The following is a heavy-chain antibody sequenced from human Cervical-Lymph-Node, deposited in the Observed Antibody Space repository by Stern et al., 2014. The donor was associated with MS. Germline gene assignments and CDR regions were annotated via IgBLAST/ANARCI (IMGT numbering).Heavy chain of an antibody. CDR3: ARDSAYSSSSSDY. V-gene: IGHV1-2*06. J-gene: IGHJ4*02. Sequence: QVQLVESGAEVKKPGASVKVSCKASGYTFTGYYLHWVRQAPGQGLEWMGRIIPDSGRANYAQNFQGRVTMTRDTSISTAYMELSSLTSDDTAVYYCARDSAYSSSSSDYWGQGSLVTVSS. CDR2: IIPDSGRA. CDR1: GYTFTGYY. D-gene: IGHD6-6*01.